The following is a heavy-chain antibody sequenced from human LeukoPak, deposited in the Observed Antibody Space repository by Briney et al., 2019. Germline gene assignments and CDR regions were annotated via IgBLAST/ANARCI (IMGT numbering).Heavy chain of an antibody. V-gene: IGHV3-23*01. D-gene: IGHD3-3*01. CDR2: ISGSGGST. J-gene: IGHJ4*02. CDR1: GFTFSSYA. Sequence: GGSLRLSCAASGFTFSSYAMSWVRQAPGKGLEWVSAISGSGGSTYYADSVKGRFTISRDNSKNTLYLQMNSLRAEDTAVYYCAKERRFTIFGVVITLPFDYWGQGTLVTVSS. CDR3: AKERRFTIFGVVITLPFDY.